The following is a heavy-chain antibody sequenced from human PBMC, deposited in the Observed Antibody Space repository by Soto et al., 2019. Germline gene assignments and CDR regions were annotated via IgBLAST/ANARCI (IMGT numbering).Heavy chain of an antibody. V-gene: IGHV1-46*01. CDR2: INPNGGST. Sequence: QVQLVQSGAEVEKPGASVKISCKASGYSFTSQYVHWVRQAPGQGLEWLGIINPNGGSTTYAQKCQGGAGMTRCTRTSTTSRGTGHLATEGRAGEYWAGDHWTRPGGGGTEPLDIWGQGTMVTVAS. CDR1: GYSFTSQY. D-gene: IGHD1-1*01. J-gene: IGHJ3*02. CDR3: AGDHWTRPGGGGTEPLDI.